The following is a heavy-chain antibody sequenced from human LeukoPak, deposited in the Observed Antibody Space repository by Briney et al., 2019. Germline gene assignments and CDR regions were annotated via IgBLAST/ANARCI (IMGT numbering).Heavy chain of an antibody. J-gene: IGHJ4*02. V-gene: IGHV3-74*01. CDR1: GFTFSSYW. CDR2: IKSDGSTT. CDR3: ARVVDTHFDY. D-gene: IGHD5-18*01. Sequence: GGSLRLSCAASGFTFSSYWMHWVRQAPGKGLVWVSRIKSDGSTTTYADSVKGRFTISRDNAKNTLYLQVNSLRAEDTAVYYCARVVDTHFDYWGQGTLVTVSS.